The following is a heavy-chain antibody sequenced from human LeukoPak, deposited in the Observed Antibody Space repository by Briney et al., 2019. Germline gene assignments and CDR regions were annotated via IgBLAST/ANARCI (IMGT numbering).Heavy chain of an antibody. V-gene: IGHV3-30-3*01. CDR2: ISYDGSKK. CDR1: GFTFSSYA. D-gene: IGHD6-19*01. J-gene: IGHJ5*02. Sequence: GGSLRLSCAASGFTFSSYAMHWVRQAPGKGLEWVAVISYDGSKKYYADSVKGRFTISRDNSKNTPYLQMNSLRAEDTAVYYCARGYSSGRTDWFDPWGQGTLVTVSS. CDR3: ARGYSSGRTDWFDP.